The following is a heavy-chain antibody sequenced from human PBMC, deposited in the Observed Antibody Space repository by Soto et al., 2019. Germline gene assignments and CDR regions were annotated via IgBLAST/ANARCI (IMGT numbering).Heavy chain of an antibody. D-gene: IGHD1-1*01. CDR1: GDTFTSYR. V-gene: IGHV5-51*01. CDR3: ASINDYSKAFDY. Sequence: GDSLRISCKGSGDTFTSYRIGRVRQMPGKGLEWMGIIYPGDSDPTYSPSFQGQVTISVDKSISTAYLQWSRLKASDTAMYYGASINDYSKAFDYWAQGTLVTVSS. J-gene: IGHJ4*02. CDR2: IYPGDSDP.